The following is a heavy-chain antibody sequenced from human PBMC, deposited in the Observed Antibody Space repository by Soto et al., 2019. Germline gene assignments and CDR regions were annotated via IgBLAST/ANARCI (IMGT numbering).Heavy chain of an antibody. D-gene: IGHD6-6*01. J-gene: IGHJ6*02. CDR2: ISSGSSYI. CDR3: ARDRSSSYYYGMDV. CDR1: GFNLGSYW. Sequence: GGSLRLSCAASGFNLGSYWMHWVRQAPGKGLEWVSSISSGSSYIYYADSVKGRFTVSRDNAKNSLYLQMNSLRAEDTAVYYCARDRSSSYYYGMDVWGQGTTVTVSS. V-gene: IGHV3-21*01.